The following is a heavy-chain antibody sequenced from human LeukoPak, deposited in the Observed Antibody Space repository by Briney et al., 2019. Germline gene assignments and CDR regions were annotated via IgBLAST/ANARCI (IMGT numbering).Heavy chain of an antibody. CDR1: GGSISSGSYY. V-gene: IGHV4-61*02. CDR3: AREKRPRSYYDSSGYYDY. J-gene: IGHJ4*02. Sequence: TSQTLSLTCTVSGGSISSGSYYWSWIRQPAGKGLEWIGRIYTSGSTNYNPSLKSRVTISVDTSKYQFSLKLSSVTAADTAVYYCAREKRPRSYYDSSGYYDYWGQGTLVTVSS. D-gene: IGHD3-22*01. CDR2: IYTSGST.